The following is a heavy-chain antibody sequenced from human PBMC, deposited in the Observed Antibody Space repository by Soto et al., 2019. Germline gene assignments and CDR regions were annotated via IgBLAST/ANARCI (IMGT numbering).Heavy chain of an antibody. Sequence: GESLKISCKGSGYSFTSYWISWVRQMPGKGLEWMGRIDPSDSYTNYSPSFQGHVTISADKSISTAYLQWSSLKASDTAMYYCARAGMVVPAATANYYYGMDVWGQGTTVTVS. D-gene: IGHD2-2*01. CDR1: GYSFTSYW. V-gene: IGHV5-10-1*01. CDR2: IDPSDSYT. J-gene: IGHJ6*02. CDR3: ARAGMVVPAATANYYYGMDV.